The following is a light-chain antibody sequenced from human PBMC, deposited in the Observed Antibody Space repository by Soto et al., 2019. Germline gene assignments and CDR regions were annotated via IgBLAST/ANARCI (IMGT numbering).Light chain of an antibody. CDR1: SSDVGGYNY. Sequence: QSALTQPASVSGSPGQAITISCTGTSSDVGGYNYVCWYQQYPDKAPKLIIYDVSNRPSGISNRFSGSRAGNTASLTISGLQAEDEADYYCSSHRGSSTLVVFGGGTKLTVL. CDR2: DVS. J-gene: IGLJ2*01. CDR3: SSHRGSSTLVV. V-gene: IGLV2-14*01.